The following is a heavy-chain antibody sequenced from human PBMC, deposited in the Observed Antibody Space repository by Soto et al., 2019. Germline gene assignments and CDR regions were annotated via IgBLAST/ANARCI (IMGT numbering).Heavy chain of an antibody. Sequence: QVQLVQSGAEVKKTGSSVKVSCKASGGTFNRYAISWVRQAPGQGLEWMGGIIPIFGIGNDAQRFQGRVTITADESTGTAYMELSSLRSEDTGVYYCARSAITLFGVVSIPPHYYSERAVWGQGTTVTVSS. J-gene: IGHJ6*02. CDR2: IIPIFGIG. V-gene: IGHV1-69*01. D-gene: IGHD3-3*01. CDR3: ARSAITLFGVVSIPPHYYSERAV. CDR1: GGTFNRYA.